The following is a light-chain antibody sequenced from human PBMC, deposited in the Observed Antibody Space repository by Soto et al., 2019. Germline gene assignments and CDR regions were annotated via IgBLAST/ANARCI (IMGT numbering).Light chain of an antibody. J-gene: IGLJ1*01. CDR1: SSDVGGYDF. Sequence: QSALTQPASVSGSPGQSLTISCTGTSSDVGGYDFVSWYQQHPGKAPKLVIYEVNNRPSGVSNRFSGSKSGNTASLTISGLQAEDEADYYCGSYTGSDTGVFGTGTKVTVL. CDR2: EVN. CDR3: GSYTGSDTGV. V-gene: IGLV2-14*01.